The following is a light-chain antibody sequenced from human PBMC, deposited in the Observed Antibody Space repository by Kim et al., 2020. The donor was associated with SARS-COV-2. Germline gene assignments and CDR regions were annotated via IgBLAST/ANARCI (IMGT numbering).Light chain of an antibody. CDR1: RGISDN. CDR2: GAS. Sequence: AIQMTQSPSSLSASVGDRVTITCRASRGISDNLAWYQQKPRAAHKLLIHGASNLHTGVPSRFGGTGAATHFILTISSLQPEDFATYYCQQNYNYPYTFGQGTRLEI. J-gene: IGKJ2*01. V-gene: IGKV1-6*01. CDR3: QQNYNYPYT.